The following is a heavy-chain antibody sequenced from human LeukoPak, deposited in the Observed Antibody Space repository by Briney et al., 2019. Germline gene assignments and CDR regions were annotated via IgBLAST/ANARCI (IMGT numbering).Heavy chain of an antibody. J-gene: IGHJ5*02. CDR3: ARGRGDCSSTSCSRPHNWFDP. Sequence: TSETLSLTCTVSGGSISSGGYYWSWIRQPPGKGLEWIGEINHSGSTNYNPSLKSRVTISVDTSKNQFSLKLSSVTAADTAVYYCARGRGDCSSTSCSRPHNWFDPWGQGTLVTVSS. D-gene: IGHD2-2*01. CDR1: GGSISSGGYY. CDR2: INHSGST. V-gene: IGHV4-39*07.